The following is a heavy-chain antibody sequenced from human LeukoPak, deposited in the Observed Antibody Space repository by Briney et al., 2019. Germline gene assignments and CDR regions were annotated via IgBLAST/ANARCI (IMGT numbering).Heavy chain of an antibody. CDR3: PSIGLAGADFDS. J-gene: IGHJ4*02. V-gene: IGHV1-69*01. Sequence: GASVKVSCKAPRDIFSSYTLTWVRQAPGQGLEWMVGIIPAFGTPHYAQKFRGRLTMTLDESTSTAYMELSSLRSEDTAVYYCPSIGLAGADFDSWGQGTLVVVSS. CDR2: IIPAFGTP. CDR1: RDIFSSYT. D-gene: IGHD4/OR15-4a*01.